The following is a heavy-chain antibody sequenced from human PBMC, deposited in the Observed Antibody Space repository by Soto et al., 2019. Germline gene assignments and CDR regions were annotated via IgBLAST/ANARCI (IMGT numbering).Heavy chain of an antibody. CDR2: IYYSGST. CDR3: ARGRDY. CDR1: GGSISSGDYY. Sequence: QVQLQESGPGLVKPSQTLSLTCTVSGGSISSGDYYWSWIRQPPGKGLEWIGYIYYSGSTYYNPXXKXXXXXXXXXXXXXXXXXXXXVTAAXTAVYYCARGRDYWGQGTLVTVSS. J-gene: IGHJ4*02. V-gene: IGHV4-30-4*01.